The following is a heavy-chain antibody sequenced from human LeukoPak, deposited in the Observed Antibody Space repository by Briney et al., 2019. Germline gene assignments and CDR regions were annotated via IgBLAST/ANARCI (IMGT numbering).Heavy chain of an antibody. V-gene: IGHV4-34*01. CDR2: INHSGST. D-gene: IGHD5-12*01. Sequence: SETLSLTCAAYGGSFSGYYWSWIRQPPGKGLEWIGEINHSGSTNYNPSLKSRVTISVDTSKNQFSLKLSSVTAADTAVYYCARGRRPSPQTQATMSIWGQGTMVTVSS. J-gene: IGHJ3*02. CDR3: ARGRRPSPQTQATMSI. CDR1: GGSFSGYY.